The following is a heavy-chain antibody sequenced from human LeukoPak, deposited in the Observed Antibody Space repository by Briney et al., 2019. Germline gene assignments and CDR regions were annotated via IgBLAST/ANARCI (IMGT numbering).Heavy chain of an antibody. Sequence: GGSLRLSCAASGFTFSSYAMHWVRQAPGKGLEWVAVISYDGSNKYYADSVKGRFTISRDNSKNTLYLQMNSLRAEDTAVYYCARDSVEVRGVIIPYYFEYWGQGTLVTVSS. V-gene: IGHV3-30-3*01. CDR2: ISYDGSNK. CDR1: GFTFSSYA. J-gene: IGHJ4*02. CDR3: ARDSVEVRGVIIPYYFEY. D-gene: IGHD3-10*01.